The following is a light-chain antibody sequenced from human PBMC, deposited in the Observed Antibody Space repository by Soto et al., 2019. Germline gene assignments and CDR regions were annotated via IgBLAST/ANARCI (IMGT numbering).Light chain of an antibody. CDR1: SSDVGGYNY. CDR3: SSYTGSSAYV. Sequence: QSALTQPASVSGSPGQSITISCTGTSSDVGGYNYVSWYQQHPGKAPKLMIYDVTTRPSGVSNRFSGSKSGSTASLTISGLQAEDEADYYCSSYTGSSAYVFGPGTKVTAL. J-gene: IGLJ1*01. CDR2: DVT. V-gene: IGLV2-14*01.